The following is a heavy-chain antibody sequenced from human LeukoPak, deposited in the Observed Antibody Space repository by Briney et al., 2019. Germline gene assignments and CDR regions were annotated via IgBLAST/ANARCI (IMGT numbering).Heavy chain of an antibody. V-gene: IGHV4-59*08. CDR1: GGSISSYY. Sequence: PSETLSLTCTVSGGSISSYYWSWIRQPPGKGLEWIGYIYYSGSTNYNPSLKSRVTISVDTSKNQFSLKLSSETAADTAVYYCATPGRSSWYKGDAFDIWGQGTMVTVSS. D-gene: IGHD6-13*01. CDR3: ATPGRSSWYKGDAFDI. J-gene: IGHJ3*02. CDR2: IYYSGST.